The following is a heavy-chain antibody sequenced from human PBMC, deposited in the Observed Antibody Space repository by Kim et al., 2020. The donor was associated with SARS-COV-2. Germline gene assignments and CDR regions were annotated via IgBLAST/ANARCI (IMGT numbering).Heavy chain of an antibody. D-gene: IGHD2-8*01. CDR2: IKQNGSEK. CDR1: GFTFSDYW. J-gene: IGHJ4*02. Sequence: GGSLRLSCAASGFTFSDYWMNWVRQAPGKGLXWVANIKQNGSEKYYVDSVKGRFTISRDNXKNSLYLQMNSLRTEDTAVYYCARGRRLIDYWGXGTLVTVSS. V-gene: IGHV3-7*01. CDR3: ARGRRLIDY.